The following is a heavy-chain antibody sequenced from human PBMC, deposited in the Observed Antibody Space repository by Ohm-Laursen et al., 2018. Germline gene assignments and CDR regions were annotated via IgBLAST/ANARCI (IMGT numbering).Heavy chain of an antibody. CDR3: ARLPDYSGWPFDH. V-gene: IGHV4-4*07. Sequence: SETLSLTWTVSSGSINSHYWSWIRQPAGKGLEWIGRINISGTNYNPSLKSRVTMSVDTSKNQFSLRLTSVTAADSAVYYCARLPDYSGWPFDHWGQGALVTVSS. J-gene: IGHJ4*02. CDR1: SGSINSHY. D-gene: IGHD6-19*01. CDR2: INISGT.